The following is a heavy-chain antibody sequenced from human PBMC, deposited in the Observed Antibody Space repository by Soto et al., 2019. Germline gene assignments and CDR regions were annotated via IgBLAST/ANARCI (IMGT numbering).Heavy chain of an antibody. J-gene: IGHJ4*01. D-gene: IGHD3-22*01. Sequence: PGGSLILSCAASGFTFSSYSVSWVRQAPWKGPEWISSISGSGSTIYYADSVKGRFTISRDNSKNTLYLQMSSLRAEDTAVYYCAKVFYYYDSSGYYYFDYWGHGTLVTVS. CDR2: ISGSGSTI. CDR1: GFTFSSYS. V-gene: IGHV3-23*01. CDR3: AKVFYYYDSSGYYYFDY.